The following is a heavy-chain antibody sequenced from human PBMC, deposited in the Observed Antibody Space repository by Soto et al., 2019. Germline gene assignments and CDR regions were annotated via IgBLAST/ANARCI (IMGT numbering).Heavy chain of an antibody. CDR2: VSATAGTT. V-gene: IGHV3-23*01. CDR1: GFTFSSYA. CDR3: AKDRLAGGFDY. D-gene: IGHD3-16*01. Sequence: PGGSLRLSCAASGFTFSSYAMSWARQTPGKGLEWVSLVSATAGTTYYTDSVKGRFTISRDNSRNAVYLQMNSLRADDTAVYYCAKDRLAGGFDYWGQGTLLTVSS. J-gene: IGHJ4*02.